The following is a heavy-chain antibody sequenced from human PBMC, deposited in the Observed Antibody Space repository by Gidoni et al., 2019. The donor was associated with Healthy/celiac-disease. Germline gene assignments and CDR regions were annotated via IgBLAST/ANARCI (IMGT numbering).Heavy chain of an antibody. D-gene: IGHD3-3*01. CDR1: AGSISSYY. CDR2: IYSRGST. Sequence: QVQLQESGPGLVKPSETLSLTCTVSAGSISSYYWSWIRQPPGKGLEWIGYIYSRGSTNYNPSLKSRVTISVDTSKNQFSLKLSSVTAADTAVYYCARGYYVGYYYYYYMDVWGKGTTVTVSS. V-gene: IGHV4-59*01. J-gene: IGHJ6*03. CDR3: ARGYYVGYYYYYYMDV.